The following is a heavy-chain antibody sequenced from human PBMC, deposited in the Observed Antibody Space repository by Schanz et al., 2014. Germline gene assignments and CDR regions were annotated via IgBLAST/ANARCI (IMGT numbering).Heavy chain of an antibody. CDR3: ARDGDRFYHNYYMDV. V-gene: IGHV3-48*04. D-gene: IGHD4-17*01. J-gene: IGHJ6*03. CDR1: GFSLNTYG. CDR2: ISSGSSYA. Sequence: EVQLVESGGGLVQPGRSLRLSCSVSGFSLNTYGIHWFRQPAGKGLEWVSDISSGSSYANYADSVKGRFTISRDNAKNSLYLHMNTLGAEDTAVYYCARDGDRFYHNYYMDVWGKGTTVTVSS.